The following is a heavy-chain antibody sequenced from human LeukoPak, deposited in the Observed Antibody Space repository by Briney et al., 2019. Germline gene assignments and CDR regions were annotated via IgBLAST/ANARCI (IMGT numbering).Heavy chain of an antibody. J-gene: IGHJ5*02. CDR3: ARDWYSSSSICYTDRNWFDH. Sequence: PGGSLRLSCAASAFTFSAYYMRWVRQAPGKGLEWVSYISTARSYTYYADSVKGRFTISRDNAKNLLYLQMNSLRPDNTAVYYCARDWYSSSSICYTDRNWFDHWGQGTLVTVSS. CDR1: AFTFSAYY. D-gene: IGHD2-2*02. V-gene: IGHV3-11*05. CDR2: ISTARSYT.